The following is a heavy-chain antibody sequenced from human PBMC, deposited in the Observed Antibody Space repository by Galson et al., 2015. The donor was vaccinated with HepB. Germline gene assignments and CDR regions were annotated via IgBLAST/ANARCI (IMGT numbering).Heavy chain of an antibody. J-gene: IGHJ4*02. CDR3: GRGPAYYDSWSGYPNPDF. CDR1: GVTFSTYS. V-gene: IGHV3-48*04. CDR2: ISSSSSTI. D-gene: IGHD3-3*01. Sequence: SLRLSCAACGVTFSTYSRNWVRQAPGKGLEWVSYISSSSSTINYADIVKGRFTISRDNAKNTLLLQMSSLRAEDTAVYFCGRGPAYYDSWSGYPNPDFWGQGTLVTVSS.